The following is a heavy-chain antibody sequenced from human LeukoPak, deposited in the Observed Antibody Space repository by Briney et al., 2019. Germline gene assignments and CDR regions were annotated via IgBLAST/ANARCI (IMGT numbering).Heavy chain of an antibody. J-gene: IGHJ4*02. D-gene: IGHD3-10*01. V-gene: IGHV4-39*05. CDR3: AMRVRGVIYGQYYFDY. Sequence: SETPSLTCTVPGGSICSSSYYWGWIRQPPGKGLEWIGSIYYSGSTYYNPSLKSRVTISVDTSKNQFSRRLSSVTAADTSVYYCAMRVRGVIYGQYYFDYWGQGTLVTVSS. CDR1: GGSICSSSYY. CDR2: IYYSGST.